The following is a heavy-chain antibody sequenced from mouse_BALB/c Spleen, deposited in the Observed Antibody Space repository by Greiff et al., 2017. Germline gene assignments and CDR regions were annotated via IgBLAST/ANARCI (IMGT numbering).Heavy chain of an antibody. J-gene: IGHJ3*01. CDR3: ARGGNDGRFAY. CDR1: GFSLTSYG. D-gene: IGHD2-3*01. V-gene: IGHV2-9*02. Sequence: VHLVESGPGLVAPSQSLSITCTVSGFSLTSYGVHWVRQPPGKGLEWLGVIWAGGSTNYNSALMSRLSISKDNSKSQVFLKMNSLQTDDTAMYYCARGGNDGRFAYWGQGTLVTVSA. CDR2: IWAGGST.